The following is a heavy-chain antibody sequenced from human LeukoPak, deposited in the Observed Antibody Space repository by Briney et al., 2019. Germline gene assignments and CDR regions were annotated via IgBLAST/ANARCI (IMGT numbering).Heavy chain of an antibody. D-gene: IGHD3-3*01. V-gene: IGHV4-4*02. CDR3: ASYPRRLRFLEWSQSRSANT. CDR1: GDSITSDKW. CDR2: IHHSKSS. Sequence: PSETLSLTCAVSGDSITSDKWWTWVRQPPGKGLEWIGEIHHSKSSNYYPSLKSRVTISVDKSKNQFSLKLSSVTAADTAVYYCASYPRRLRFLEWSQSRSANTWGQGTLVTVSS. J-gene: IGHJ4*02.